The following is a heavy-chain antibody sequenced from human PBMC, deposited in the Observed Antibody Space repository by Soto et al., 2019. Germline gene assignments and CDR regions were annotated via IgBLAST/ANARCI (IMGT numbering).Heavy chain of an antibody. J-gene: IGHJ6*02. CDR3: ARVRGGELYDGMDV. D-gene: IGHD3-10*01. CDR2: INPSSGGT. V-gene: IGHV1-46*01. Sequence: QVQLVQSGAVVKKPGASVKVSCKASGYTFTSYYIHCVRQAPGQGLEWMGVINPSSGGTFYAQKFQGSVTMTRDTSTSTVYMELSSLKSEDTAVYHCARVRGGELYDGMDVWGQGTTVTVSS. CDR1: GYTFTSYY.